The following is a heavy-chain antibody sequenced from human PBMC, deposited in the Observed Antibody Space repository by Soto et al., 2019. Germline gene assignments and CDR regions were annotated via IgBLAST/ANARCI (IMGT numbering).Heavy chain of an antibody. CDR2: ISYDGSNK. V-gene: IGHV3-30*03. CDR3: AIRVVANHFDY. D-gene: IGHD5-12*01. Sequence: GGSLRLSCAASGFTFSSYGMHWVRQAPGKGLEWVAVISYDGSNKYYADSVKGRFTISRDNSKNTLYLQMNSLRAEDTAVYYCAIRVVANHFDYWGQGTLVTVSS. J-gene: IGHJ4*02. CDR1: GFTFSSYG.